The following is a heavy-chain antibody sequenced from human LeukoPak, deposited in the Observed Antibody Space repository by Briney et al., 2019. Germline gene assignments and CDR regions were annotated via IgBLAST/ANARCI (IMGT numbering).Heavy chain of an antibody. CDR3: TRGPWGDY. D-gene: IGHD7-27*01. CDR2: IRGKVYGGTT. CDR1: GFTFGDNA. J-gene: IGHJ4*02. V-gene: IGHV3-49*03. Sequence: GGSLRLSCTASGFTFGDNAMSWFRQAPGKGLEWVSFIRGKVYGGTTEYAASVKGRFTISRDDSKSIAYLLMNSLKIEDTAVYYCTRGPWGDYWGQGTLATVSS.